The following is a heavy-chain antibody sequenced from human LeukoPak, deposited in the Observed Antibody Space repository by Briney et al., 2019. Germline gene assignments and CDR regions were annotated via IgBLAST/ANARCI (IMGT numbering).Heavy chain of an antibody. CDR3: TTLRLTASDY. CDR1: GFTFSNAW. V-gene: IGHV3-15*01. Sequence: GGSLRLSCEAAGFTFSNAWMSWVRQAPGKGLEWVGLIKSRADGGTIDYAVPVKGRFIILRDDSRNTLYLQMNSVKIEDTAMYYCTTLRLTASDYWGQGTRVSVSS. D-gene: IGHD2-21*02. J-gene: IGHJ4*02. CDR2: IKSRADGGTI.